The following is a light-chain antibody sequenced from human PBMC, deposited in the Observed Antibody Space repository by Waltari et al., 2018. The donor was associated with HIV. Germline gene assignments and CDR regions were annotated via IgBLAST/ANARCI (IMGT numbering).Light chain of an antibody. J-gene: IGLJ3*02. CDR2: DHK. V-gene: IGLV1-51*01. Sequence: QSVLTQPPSVSAAPGQKVTISCSGSTSNVGKNYVSWYQQFPATAPKLIIYDHKTLPDGLPDRFSASKSGTSATLTITGLQTGDEADYYCGTWDSSVSAGVFGGGSKLTVL. CDR1: TSNVGKNY. CDR3: GTWDSSVSAGV.